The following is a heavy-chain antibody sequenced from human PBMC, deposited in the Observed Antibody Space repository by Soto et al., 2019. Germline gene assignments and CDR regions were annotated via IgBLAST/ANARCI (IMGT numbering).Heavy chain of an antibody. CDR3: ARDLFRNDYGDNGDAFDI. Sequence: SETLSLTCTVSGGSISSGGYYWSWIRQHPGKGLEWIGYIYYSGSTYYNPSLKSRVTISVDTSKNQFSLKLSSVTAADTAVYYCARDLFRNDYGDNGDAFDIWGQGTMVTVSS. V-gene: IGHV4-31*03. D-gene: IGHD4-17*01. CDR1: GGSISSGGYY. J-gene: IGHJ3*02. CDR2: IYYSGST.